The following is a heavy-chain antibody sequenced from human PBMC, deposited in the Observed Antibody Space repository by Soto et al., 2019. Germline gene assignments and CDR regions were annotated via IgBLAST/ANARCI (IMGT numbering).Heavy chain of an antibody. CDR2: VSFDGSNK. CDR1: GFTFSTHA. J-gene: IGHJ5*02. D-gene: IGHD6-13*01. V-gene: IGHV3-30-3*01. Sequence: QVQLVESGGGVVQPGRSLRISCAASGFTFSTHAMHWVRQAPGKGLECVAIVSFDGSNKYYADSVKGRFTISRDNSKNTLYLQMSGLTPEDTAFYYCARDQTGITTAGGGRIDRWGQGTLVTVSS. CDR3: ARDQTGITTAGGGRIDR.